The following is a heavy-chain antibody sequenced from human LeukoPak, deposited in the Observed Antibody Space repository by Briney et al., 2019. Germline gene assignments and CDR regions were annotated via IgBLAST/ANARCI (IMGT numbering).Heavy chain of an antibody. D-gene: IGHD3-22*01. J-gene: IGHJ4*02. CDR1: GFTFSSYG. Sequence: GGSLRLSCAASGFTFSSYGMHWVRQAPGKGLGWVAVISYDGSNKYYADSVKGRFTISRDNSKNTLYLQMNSLRAEDTAVYYCAKDQWYYYDTSGFDCWGQGTLVTVSS. V-gene: IGHV3-30*18. CDR2: ISYDGSNK. CDR3: AKDQWYYYDTSGFDC.